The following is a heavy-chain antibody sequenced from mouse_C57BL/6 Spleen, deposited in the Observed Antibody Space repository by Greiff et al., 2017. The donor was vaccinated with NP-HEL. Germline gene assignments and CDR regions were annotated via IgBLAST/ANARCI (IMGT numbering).Heavy chain of an antibody. J-gene: IGHJ4*01. Sequence: VQLQQSGPGLVKPSQSLSLTCSVTGYSITSGYYWNWIRQFPGNKLEWMGYISYDGSNNYNPSLKNRISITRDTSKNQFFRKLNAVTTEDTATYYCARNYGTAMDYWGQGTSVTVSS. CDR2: ISYDGSN. CDR1: GYSITSGYY. CDR3: ARNYGTAMDY. V-gene: IGHV3-6*01. D-gene: IGHD1-1*01.